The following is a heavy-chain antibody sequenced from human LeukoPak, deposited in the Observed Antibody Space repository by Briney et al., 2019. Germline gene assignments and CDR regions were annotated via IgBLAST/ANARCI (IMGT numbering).Heavy chain of an antibody. D-gene: IGHD2-15*01. CDR1: GFTFSSYE. V-gene: IGHV3-48*03. CDR3: ARAAVVASTLPAY. CDR2: IGSGGSLI. Sequence: GGSLRLSCAASGFTFSSYEMNWVRQAPGKGLEWVSYIGSGGSLIYYADSVKGRFTISRDNAKNSLYLQMNSLGAEDTALYYCARAAVVASTLPAYWGQGTLVTVSS. J-gene: IGHJ4*02.